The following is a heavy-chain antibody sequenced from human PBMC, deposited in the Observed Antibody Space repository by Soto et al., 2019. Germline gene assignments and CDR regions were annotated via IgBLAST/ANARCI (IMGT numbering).Heavy chain of an antibody. D-gene: IGHD2-2*01. CDR2: IWYDGSNK. J-gene: IGHJ4*02. CDR3: AREDCSSTSCYVDY. Sequence: QVQQVESGGGVVQPGRSLRLSCAASGFTFSSYGMHWVRQAPGKGLEWVAVIWYDGSNKYYADSVKGRFTISRDNSKNTLYLQMNSLRAEDTAVYYCAREDCSSTSCYVDYWGQGTLVTVSS. V-gene: IGHV3-33*01. CDR1: GFTFSSYG.